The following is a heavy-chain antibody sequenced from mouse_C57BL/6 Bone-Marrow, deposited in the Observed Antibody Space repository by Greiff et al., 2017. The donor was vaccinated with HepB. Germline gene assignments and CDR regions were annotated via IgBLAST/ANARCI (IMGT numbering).Heavy chain of an antibody. CDR2: INPNNGGT. Sequence: EVQLQQSGPELVKPGASVKIPCKASGYTFTDYNMDWVKQSHGKSLEWIGDINPNNGGTIYNQKFKGKATLTVDKSSSTAYMELRSLTSEDTAVYYSAKSPVCDPYWYFDVWGTGTSVTVSS. D-gene: IGHD2-10*02. CDR1: GYTFTDYN. J-gene: IGHJ1*03. V-gene: IGHV1-18*01. CDR3: AKSPVCDPYWYFDV.